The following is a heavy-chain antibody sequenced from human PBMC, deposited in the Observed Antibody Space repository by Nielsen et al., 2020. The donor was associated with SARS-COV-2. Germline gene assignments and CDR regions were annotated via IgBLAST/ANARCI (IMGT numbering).Heavy chain of an antibody. D-gene: IGHD1-26*01. V-gene: IGHV3-7*03. J-gene: IGHJ6*02. CDR2: IKEDGSEK. CDR1: GFTFSSYW. Sequence: GGSLRLSCAASGFTFSSYWMSWVRQAPGKGLEWVANIKEDGSEKYYVDSVKGRFSISRDNAKNSLYLQMNSLRVEDTAVYYCARDSVSATGQISFYGFDVWGQGTTVTVSS. CDR3: ARDSVSATGQISFYGFDV.